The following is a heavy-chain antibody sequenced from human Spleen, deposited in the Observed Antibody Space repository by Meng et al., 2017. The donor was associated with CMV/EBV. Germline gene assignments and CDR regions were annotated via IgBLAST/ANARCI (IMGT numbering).Heavy chain of an antibody. CDR3: ASYIVVVPAAIPHRNTVIDY. V-gene: IGHV4-34*09. CDR1: GGSLRGVY. CDR2: INHSGST. D-gene: IGHD2-2*02. J-gene: IGHJ4*02. Sequence: LRLSCSVSGGSLRGVYWSWIRQPPGKGLEWIGEINHSGSTYYNPSLKSRVTISVDTSKNQFSLKLSSVTAADTAVYYCASYIVVVPAAIPHRNTVIDYWGQGTLVTVSS.